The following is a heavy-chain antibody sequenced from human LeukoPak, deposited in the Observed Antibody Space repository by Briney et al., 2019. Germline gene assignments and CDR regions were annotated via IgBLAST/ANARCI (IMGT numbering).Heavy chain of an antibody. CDR1: GDSVSSNSAA. V-gene: IGHV6-1*01. D-gene: IGHD6-13*01. J-gene: IGHJ3*02. CDR2: TYYRSKWYN. Sequence: SQTLSLTCAISGDSVSSNSAAWNWIRQSPSRGLEWLGRTYYRSKWYNDYAVSVKSRITINPDTSKNQFSLQLNSVTPEDTAVYYCARGRSSSNKVCYAFDIWGQGTTVTASS. CDR3: ARGRSSSNKVCYAFDI.